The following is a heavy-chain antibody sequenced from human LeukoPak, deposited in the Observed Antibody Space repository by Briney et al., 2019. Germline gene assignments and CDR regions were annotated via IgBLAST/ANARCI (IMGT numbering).Heavy chain of an antibody. Sequence: ASVKVSCKVSGYTLTGLSMHWVRQAPGQGLEWMGGFDPEDGETIYAQKFQGRVTMTEDTSTDTAYMELSSLRSEDTAVYYCATAPRASNYYYGMDVWGKGTTVTVSS. CDR3: ATAPRASNYYYGMDV. CDR1: GYTLTGLS. CDR2: FDPEDGET. V-gene: IGHV1-24*01. J-gene: IGHJ6*04.